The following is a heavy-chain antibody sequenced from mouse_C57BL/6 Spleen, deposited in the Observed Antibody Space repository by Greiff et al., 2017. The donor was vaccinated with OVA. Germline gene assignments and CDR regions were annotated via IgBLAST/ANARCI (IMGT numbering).Heavy chain of an antibody. D-gene: IGHD1-1*01. Sequence: EVQLQQSGPVLVKPGASVKMSCKASGYTFTDYYMNWVKQSHGKSLEWIGVINPYNGGTSYNQKFKGKATLTVDKSSRTAYMGLNSLTSEDSAVYYCAGRYYYWYFDVWGTGTTVTVSS. J-gene: IGHJ1*03. CDR2: INPYNGGT. CDR1: GYTFTDYY. CDR3: AGRYYYWYFDV. V-gene: IGHV1-19*01.